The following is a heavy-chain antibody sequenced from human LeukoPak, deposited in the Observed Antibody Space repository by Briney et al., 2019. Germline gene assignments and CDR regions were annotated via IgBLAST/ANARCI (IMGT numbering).Heavy chain of an antibody. J-gene: IGHJ4*02. V-gene: IGHV3-7*01. CDR3: ARDETGGHFEN. D-gene: IGHD3-10*01. Sequence: GGSLRLSCATSGFTFSHYWMIGVRGARGEGLEWVANINLDGGKKYHVDSVRGRFTISRDNAQKSLYLQMNSLRVEDTAVYYCARDETGGHFENWGQGTLVTVSS. CDR1: GFTFSHYW. CDR2: INLDGGKK.